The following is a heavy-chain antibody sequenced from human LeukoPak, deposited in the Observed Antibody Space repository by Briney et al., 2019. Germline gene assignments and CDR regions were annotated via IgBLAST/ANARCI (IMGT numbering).Heavy chain of an antibody. CDR1: GGSITSHH. Sequence: PSGTLSLTCIVSGGSITSHHWSWIRQPAGKGPAGKGLEWIGQVQTNGNTQCNPSIKSRVAMSVDTSKNHFSLELSSVNVADTAVYYCAGRDESTGYSFDYWGQGALVTVSS. V-gene: IGHV4-4*07. J-gene: IGHJ4*02. D-gene: IGHD3-9*01. CDR2: VQTNGNT. CDR3: AGRDESTGYSFDY.